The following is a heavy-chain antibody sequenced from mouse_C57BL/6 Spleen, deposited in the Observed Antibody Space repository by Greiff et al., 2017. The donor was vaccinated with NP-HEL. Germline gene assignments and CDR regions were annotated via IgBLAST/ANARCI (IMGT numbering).Heavy chain of an antibody. CDR1: GYTFTSYW. V-gene: IGHV1-69*01. Sequence: QVQLQQPGAELVMPGASVKLSCKASGYTFTSYWMHWVKQRPGQGLEWIGEIDPSDSYTNYNQKFKGKSTLTVDKSSSTAYMQLSSLTSEDSAVYYCARSGYYGSSGAWFAYWGQGTLVTVSA. CDR3: ARSGYYGSSGAWFAY. D-gene: IGHD1-1*01. CDR2: IDPSDSYT. J-gene: IGHJ3*01.